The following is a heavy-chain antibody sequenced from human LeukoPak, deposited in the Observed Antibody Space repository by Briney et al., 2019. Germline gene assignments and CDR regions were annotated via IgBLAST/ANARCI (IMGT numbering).Heavy chain of an antibody. CDR2: LSYDDTNE. Sequence: PGGSLRLSCAASVFIFSRYAMHWVRQAPGKGLEWVAILSYDDTNEYYADSVAGRFTISRDNSKNTLYLQMNSLRPDDTAVYFCARDRRDGNNLAFHFDYWGQGTLVTVSS. J-gene: IGHJ4*02. CDR3: ARDRRDGNNLAFHFDY. D-gene: IGHD5-24*01. CDR1: VFIFSRYA. V-gene: IGHV3-30*04.